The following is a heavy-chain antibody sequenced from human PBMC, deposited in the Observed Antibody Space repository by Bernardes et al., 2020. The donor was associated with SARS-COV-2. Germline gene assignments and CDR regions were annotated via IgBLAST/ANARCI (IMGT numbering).Heavy chain of an antibody. D-gene: IGHD3-22*01. J-gene: IGHJ4*02. Sequence: GGSLRLSCAASGFTFSTYCMHWVRQAPGKGLVWVSRIDTDGRTTTYADSVKGRFTISIDNAKNTLFLQMNSLRAEDTAIYYGVRSDFFDGSGYYFGHWGQGTLVTVSS. V-gene: IGHV3-74*01. CDR2: IDTDGRTT. CDR3: VRSDFFDGSGYYFGH. CDR1: GFTFSTYC.